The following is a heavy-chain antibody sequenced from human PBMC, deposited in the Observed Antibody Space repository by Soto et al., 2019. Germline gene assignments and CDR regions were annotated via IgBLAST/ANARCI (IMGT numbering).Heavy chain of an antibody. Sequence: ASETLSLTCAVSGFSISSGYFCGWIRQPPGKGPEWLGSIYHSGTTYYNPSVKGRVTISVDTSKNQFSLKMSSVTAADTAVYYCARDSSGYYWFDPWGQGTLVTVSS. D-gene: IGHD3-22*01. CDR3: ARDSSGYYWFDP. CDR1: GFSISSGYF. V-gene: IGHV4-38-2*02. J-gene: IGHJ5*02. CDR2: IYHSGTT.